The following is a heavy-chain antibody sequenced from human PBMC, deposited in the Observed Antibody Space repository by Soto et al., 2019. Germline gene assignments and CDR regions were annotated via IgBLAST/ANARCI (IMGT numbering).Heavy chain of an antibody. CDR3: TTVRWKFWSTE. CDR1: GFPINKSW. CDR2: LKRVSDGGKA. D-gene: IGHD3-3*01. V-gene: IGHV3-15*01. Sequence: EVQLVESGGGLVNPGGSLTLSFAVSGFPINKSWMGWVRQGPGKWLEWVVRLKRVSDGGKAEYTAHVRDRFAISRDDSKNLMYMQMKSLQAEDTAVYFCTTVRWKFWSTEWGKGTMVTVSS. J-gene: IGHJ4*02.